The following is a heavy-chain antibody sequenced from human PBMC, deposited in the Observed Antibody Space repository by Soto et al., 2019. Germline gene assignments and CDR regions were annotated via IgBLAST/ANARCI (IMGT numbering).Heavy chain of an antibody. CDR3: SGAESPDTAYFSLY. Sequence: SVNVSCKASGGTFSRYAISWVRQAPGQGLEWMGGIIPIFGTANYAQKFQGRVTITADKSTSTAYLQMNSLNIEDSAVYYCSGAESPDTAYFSLYWGQGTPVTVAS. CDR2: IIPIFGTA. CDR1: GGTFSRYA. D-gene: IGHD1-26*01. J-gene: IGHJ4*02. V-gene: IGHV1-69*06.